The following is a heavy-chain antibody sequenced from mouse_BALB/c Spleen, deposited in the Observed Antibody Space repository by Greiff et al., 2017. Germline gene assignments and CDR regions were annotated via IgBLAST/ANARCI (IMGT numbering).Heavy chain of an antibody. CDR2: INPSTGYT. CDR3: ARNYYRYRGDAMDY. D-gene: IGHD2-14*01. CDR1: GYSFTSYW. J-gene: IGHJ4*01. V-gene: IGHV1-7*01. Sequence: VQLQQSGAELAKPGASVKMSCKASGYSFTSYWMHWVKQRPGQGLEWIGYINPSTGYTEYTQKFKDKATLTADKSSSTAYMQLSSLTSEDSAVYYCARNYYRYRGDAMDYWGQGTSVTVSS.